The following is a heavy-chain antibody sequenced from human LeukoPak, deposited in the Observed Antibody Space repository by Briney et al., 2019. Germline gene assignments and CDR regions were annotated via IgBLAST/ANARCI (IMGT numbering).Heavy chain of an antibody. Sequence: ASVKVSCKASGYTFTTYDINCVRQATGQGLECRGWMNPNSGNTGYAQKFQGRVTMTRNTSMSTAYMELSSLRSEDTAVYYCARANYYGSGKKDLDYWGQGTLVTVSS. V-gene: IGHV1-8*02. J-gene: IGHJ4*02. CDR1: GYTFTTYD. CDR2: MNPNSGNT. D-gene: IGHD3-10*01. CDR3: ARANYYGSGKKDLDY.